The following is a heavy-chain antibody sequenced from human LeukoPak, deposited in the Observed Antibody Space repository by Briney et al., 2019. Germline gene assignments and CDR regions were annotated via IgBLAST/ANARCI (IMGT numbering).Heavy chain of an antibody. CDR3: ARTYYDILTGYNPYFDY. Sequence: GGSLRLSCAASGFTFSSYAMSWVRQAPGKGLEWVSAISSGGGSTHYADSVKGRFTISRDNAKNFLYLQMNSLRAEDTAVYYCARTYYDILTGYNPYFDYWGQGILVTVSS. D-gene: IGHD3-9*01. CDR1: GFTFSSYA. CDR2: ISSGGGST. V-gene: IGHV3-23*01. J-gene: IGHJ4*02.